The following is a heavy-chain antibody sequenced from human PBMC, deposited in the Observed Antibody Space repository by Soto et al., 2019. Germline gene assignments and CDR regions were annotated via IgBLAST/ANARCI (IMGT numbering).Heavy chain of an antibody. CDR3: ATDFWNPNWFDP. D-gene: IGHD1-1*01. Sequence: ASVKVSCKVSGYTLTELSMHWVRQAPGKGLEWMGGFDPEDGETIYAQKFQGRVTMTEDTSTDTAYMELSSLRSEDTAVYYCATDFWNPNWFDPWGQGTLVTVS. J-gene: IGHJ5*02. CDR2: FDPEDGET. CDR1: GYTLTELS. V-gene: IGHV1-24*01.